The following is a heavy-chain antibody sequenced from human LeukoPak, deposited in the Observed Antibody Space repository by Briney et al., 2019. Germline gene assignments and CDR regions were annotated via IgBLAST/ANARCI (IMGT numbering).Heavy chain of an antibody. D-gene: IGHD1-26*01. CDR2: INPNSGGT. CDR3: ARDRGGSYGLYYFDY. V-gene: IGHV1-2*02. CDR1: GYTFRGYY. Sequence: ASVKVSCKASGYTFRGYYMDWVRQAPGQGLEWMGWINPNSGGTNYAQKFQGRVTMTRDTSISTAYMELSRLRSDDTAVYYCARDRGGSYGLYYFDYWGQGTLVTVSS. J-gene: IGHJ4*02.